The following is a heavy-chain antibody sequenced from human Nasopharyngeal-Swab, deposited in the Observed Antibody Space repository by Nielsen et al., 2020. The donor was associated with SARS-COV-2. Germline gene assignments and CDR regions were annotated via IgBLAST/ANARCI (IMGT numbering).Heavy chain of an antibody. D-gene: IGHD5-24*01. Sequence: GGSLRLSCAVSGLPFNNYAVTWVRQAPGKGLEWVSIISSSGTDTYYADYVKGRFTISRDNSKNTLYLQMNSLRAEDSAIYYCAKSRGDTTMAHYYYYLDAWGKGTTVTVSS. J-gene: IGHJ6*03. CDR1: GLPFNNYA. V-gene: IGHV3-23*01. CDR2: ISSSGTDT. CDR3: AKSRGDTTMAHYYYYLDA.